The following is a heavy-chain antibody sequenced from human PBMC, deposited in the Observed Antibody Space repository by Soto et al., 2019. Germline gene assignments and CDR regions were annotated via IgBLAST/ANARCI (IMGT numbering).Heavy chain of an antibody. D-gene: IGHD3-3*02. CDR1: GFTFSSYA. J-gene: IGHJ4*02. Sequence: QVQLVESGEGVVQPGRSLRLSCAASGFTFSSYAMHWVRQAPGKGLEWVAVISYDGSNKYYADSVKGRFTISRDNSKNTLYLQMNSLRAEDTAVYYCAREVLGFDYWGQGTLVTVSS. CDR2: ISYDGSNK. CDR3: AREVLGFDY. V-gene: IGHV3-30-3*01.